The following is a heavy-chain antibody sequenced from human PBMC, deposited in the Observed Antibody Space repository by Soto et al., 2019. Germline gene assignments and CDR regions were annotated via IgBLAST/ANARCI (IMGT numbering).Heavy chain of an antibody. CDR2: IIPIFGTA. J-gene: IGHJ3*02. Sequence: SVKVSCKASGGTFSSYAISWVRQAPGQGLEWMGGIIPIFGTANYAQKFQGRVTITADKSTSTAYMELCSLRSEDTAVYYCASRKGTFNNAFDIWGQGTMVTVSS. D-gene: IGHD3-16*01. V-gene: IGHV1-69*06. CDR3: ASRKGTFNNAFDI. CDR1: GGTFSSYA.